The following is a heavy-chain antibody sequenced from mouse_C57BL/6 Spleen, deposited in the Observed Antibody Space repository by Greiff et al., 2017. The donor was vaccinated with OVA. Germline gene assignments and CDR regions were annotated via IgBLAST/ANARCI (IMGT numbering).Heavy chain of an antibody. D-gene: IGHD1-1*01. V-gene: IGHV1-50*01. J-gene: IGHJ4*01. Sequence: QVQLQQSGAELVKPGASVKLSCKASGYTFTSYWMQWVKQRPGQGLEWIGEIDPSDSYTNYNQKFKGKATLTVDTSSSTAYMQLSSLTSEDSAVYYCARSYYYDDAMDYWGQGTSVTVSS. CDR3: ARSYYYDDAMDY. CDR2: IDPSDSYT. CDR1: GYTFTSYW.